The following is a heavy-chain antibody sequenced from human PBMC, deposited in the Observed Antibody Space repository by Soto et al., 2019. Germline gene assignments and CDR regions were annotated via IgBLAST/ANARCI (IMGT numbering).Heavy chain of an antibody. CDR1: GITFSSYG. CDR2: ISYDGSNK. V-gene: IGHV3-30*18. Sequence: QVQLVESGGGVVQPGRSLRLSCAASGITFSSYGMHWVRQAPGKGLEWVAVISYDGSNKYYADSVKGRFTISRDNSKNTLDLQMNSLRAEDTAVYYCAKDRFRIAVAAPFDYWGQGTLVTVSS. J-gene: IGHJ4*02. CDR3: AKDRFRIAVAAPFDY. D-gene: IGHD6-19*01.